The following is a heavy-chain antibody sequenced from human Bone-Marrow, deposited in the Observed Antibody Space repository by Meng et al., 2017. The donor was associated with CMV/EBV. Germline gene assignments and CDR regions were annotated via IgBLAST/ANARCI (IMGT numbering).Heavy chain of an antibody. CDR3: ARSGSGGSCYDY. J-gene: IGHJ4*02. Sequence: GESLKISCAASGFTFSIYAMHWVRQAPGKGLEYVSAISSDGSSTYFADSVKGRFAISRDNSKNTLLLQMGSLRPEDMAVYYCARSGSGGSCYDYWGRGTLVTVSS. D-gene: IGHD2-15*01. CDR2: ISSDGSST. CDR1: GFTFSIYA. V-gene: IGHV3-64*02.